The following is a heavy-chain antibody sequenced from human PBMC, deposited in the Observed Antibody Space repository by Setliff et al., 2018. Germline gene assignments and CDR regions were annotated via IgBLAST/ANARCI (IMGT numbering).Heavy chain of an antibody. V-gene: IGHV1-18*01. CDR1: GYTFTSSG. D-gene: IGHD3-10*01. CDR3: ARSESWFGDY. CDR2: ISAYSGNT. J-gene: IGHJ4*02. Sequence: GASVKVSCKASGYTFTSSGISWVRQAPGQGLEWMGWISAYSGNTNYAQRLQGRVTMTTDTSTSTAYMELRSLRSDDTAVYYCARSESWFGDYWGQGTLVTVSS.